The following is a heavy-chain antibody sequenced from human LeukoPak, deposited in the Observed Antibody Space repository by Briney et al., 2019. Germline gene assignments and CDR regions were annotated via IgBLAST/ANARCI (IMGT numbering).Heavy chain of an antibody. D-gene: IGHD2-21*02. V-gene: IGHV4-39*01. CDR1: GGSISSSSYY. Sequence: SQTLSLTCTVSGGSISSSSYYWGWIRQPPGKGLEWIGSIYYSGSTYYNPSLKSRVTISVDTSKNQFSQKLSSVTAADTAVYYCAGRWGVTSWEDAFDIWGQGTMVTVSS. J-gene: IGHJ3*02. CDR2: IYYSGST. CDR3: AGRWGVTSWEDAFDI.